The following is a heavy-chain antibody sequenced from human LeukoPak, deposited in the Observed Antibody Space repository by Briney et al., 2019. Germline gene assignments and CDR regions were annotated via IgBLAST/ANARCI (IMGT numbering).Heavy chain of an antibody. J-gene: IGHJ6*03. CDR2: IYTSGST. D-gene: IGHD3-10*01. V-gene: IGHV4-61*02. Sequence: PSETLSLTCTVSGGSISSGSYYWSWIRQPAGKGLEWIGRIYTSGSTNYNPSLKSRVTISVDTSKNQFSLKLSSVTAADTAVYYCAREPPSRQYYYGSGWTERYMDVWGKGTTVTISS. CDR1: GGSISSGSYY. CDR3: AREPPSRQYYYGSGWTERYMDV.